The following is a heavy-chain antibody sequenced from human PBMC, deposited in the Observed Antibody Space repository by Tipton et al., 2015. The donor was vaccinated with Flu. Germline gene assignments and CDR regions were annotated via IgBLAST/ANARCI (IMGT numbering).Heavy chain of an antibody. V-gene: IGHV5-51*01. CDR2: IYPGDSDT. Sequence: VQLVQSGVEVKKPGESLRISCRGSGSSFSSYWIGWVRQMPGKGLVWMGIIYPGDSDTKYSPSFQGQVTISVDKSINTAYLQWSSLKASDTAMYYCVRHPYCTKAVGPPGYWYFGLWGRGTLGNVSS. CDR3: VRHPYCTKAVGPPGYWYFGL. CDR1: GSSFSSYW. D-gene: IGHD2-8*01. J-gene: IGHJ2*01.